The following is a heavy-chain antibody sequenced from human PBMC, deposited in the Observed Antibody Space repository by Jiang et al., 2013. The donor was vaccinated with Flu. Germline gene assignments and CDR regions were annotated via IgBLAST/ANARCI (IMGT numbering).Heavy chain of an antibody. V-gene: IGHV3-9*01. CDR2: ISWNSGSI. CDR3: AREGDYGANQDAFDM. Sequence: ISWNSGSIGYADSVKGRFTISRDNAKNSLYLQMNSLRAEDTAVYYCAREGDYGANQDAFDMWGQGTMVTVSS. J-gene: IGHJ3*02. D-gene: IGHD4-23*01.